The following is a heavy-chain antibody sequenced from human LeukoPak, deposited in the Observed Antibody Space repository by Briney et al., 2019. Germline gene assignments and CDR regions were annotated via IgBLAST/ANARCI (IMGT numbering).Heavy chain of an antibody. Sequence: GGSLGLSCAASGFTFDDYAMHWVRQAPGKGLEWVSLISGGGGSAYYADSVKGRFTISRDNSKNSLYLQMNSLRTEDTALYYCAKDRSYYYDSSGYYRENCFDYWGQGTLVTVSS. J-gene: IGHJ4*02. V-gene: IGHV3-43*02. CDR1: GFTFDDYA. CDR2: ISGGGGSA. D-gene: IGHD3-22*01. CDR3: AKDRSYYYDSSGYYRENCFDY.